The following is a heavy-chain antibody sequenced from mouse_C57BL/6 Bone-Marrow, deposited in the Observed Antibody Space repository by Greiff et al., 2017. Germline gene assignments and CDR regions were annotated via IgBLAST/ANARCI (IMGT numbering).Heavy chain of an antibody. J-gene: IGHJ4*01. D-gene: IGHD1-1*01. CDR1: GYTFTSYW. CDR2: IDPSDSYT. CDR3: AREGSSPFYYAMDY. Sequence: QVQLQQPGAELVKPGASVKLSCKASGYTFTSYWMQWVKQRPGQGLEWIGEIDPSDSYTNYNQKFKGKATLTVDTSSSTAYMQLSSLTSEDSAVYYCAREGSSPFYYAMDYWGQGTSVTVSS. V-gene: IGHV1-50*01.